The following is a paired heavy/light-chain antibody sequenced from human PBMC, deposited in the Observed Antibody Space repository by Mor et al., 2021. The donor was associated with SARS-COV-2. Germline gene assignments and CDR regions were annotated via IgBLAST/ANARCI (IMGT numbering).Light chain of an antibody. Sequence: SYELTQPPSVSVSPGQTASITCSGDKLGDKYACWYQQKPGQSPVLVIYQDSKRPSGIPERFSGSNSGNTATLTISGTQAMDEADYFCQAWDSSTENVVFGGGTKLTVL. J-gene: IGLJ2*01. CDR1: KLGDKY. CDR2: QDS. CDR3: QAWDSSTENVV. V-gene: IGLV3-1*01.
Heavy chain of an antibody. D-gene: IGHD2-15*01. CDR2: ISSSSSYI. J-gene: IGHJ4*02. Sequence: EVQLVESGGGLVKPGGSLRLSCAASGFTFSSYSMNWVRQAPGKGLEWVSSISSSSSYIYYEDSVKGRFTISRDNAKNSLYLQMNSLRAEDTAVYYCARGDHCSGGDCYSPFDYWGQGTLVTVSS. CDR3: ARGDHCSGGDCYSPFDY. V-gene: IGHV3-21*01. CDR1: GFTFSSYS.